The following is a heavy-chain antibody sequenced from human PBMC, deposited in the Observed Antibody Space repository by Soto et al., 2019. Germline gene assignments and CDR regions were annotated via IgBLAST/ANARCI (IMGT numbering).Heavy chain of an antibody. J-gene: IGHJ6*03. D-gene: IGHD2-2*01. CDR3: ARRVWVPAAHYYYYYYMDV. CDR1: GGSISSYY. Sequence: SETLSLTCTVSGGSISSYYWSWIRQPPGKGLEWIGYIYYSGSTNYNPSLKSRVTISVDTSKNQFSLKLSSVTAADTAVYYCARRVWVPAAHYYYYYYMDVWGKGTTVTVSS. V-gene: IGHV4-59*08. CDR2: IYYSGST.